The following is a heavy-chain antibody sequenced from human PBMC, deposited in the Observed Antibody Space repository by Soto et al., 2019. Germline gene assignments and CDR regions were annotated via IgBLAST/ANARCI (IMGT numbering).Heavy chain of an antibody. CDR1: GGSFYSNA. D-gene: IGHD3-22*01. CDR2: IVTFFRAT. J-gene: IGHJ6*02. V-gene: IGHV1-69*13. CDR3: ARDIPLNYYDGTYSYYGLDV. Sequence: GASVKVSCKASGGSFYSNAISWVRQAPGQGLEWMGGIVTFFRATNYAQKFQGRLTIIADESTSTAFMELYSLRSEDTAVYYCARDIPLNYYDGTYSYYGLDVWGQGTTVTVSS.